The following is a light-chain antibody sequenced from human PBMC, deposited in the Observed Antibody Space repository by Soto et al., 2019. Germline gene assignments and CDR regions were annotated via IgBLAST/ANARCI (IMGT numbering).Light chain of an antibody. Sequence: QAVLNQPPSASRTHWQRGTISCSVTISNIGSNIVKWYQHLPATAPKLLIYNNAERPSGVPDRFSGSKSGTSASLAIGGLQSEDEADYYCAAWDDSLNVYVFGTGTKVNV. CDR3: AAWDDSLNVYV. V-gene: IGLV1-44*01. CDR1: ISNIGSNI. J-gene: IGLJ1*01. CDR2: NNA.